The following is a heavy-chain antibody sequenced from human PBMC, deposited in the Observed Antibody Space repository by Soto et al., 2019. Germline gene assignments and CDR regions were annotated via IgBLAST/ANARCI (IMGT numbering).Heavy chain of an antibody. CDR1: GFTFSSYG. CDR3: AKDYSGSGWYFFDY. D-gene: IGHD6-19*01. V-gene: IGHV3-30*18. J-gene: IGHJ4*02. Sequence: QVQLVESGGGVVQPGRSLRLSCAASGFTFSSYGMHWVRHAPGKGLEWVAVISYDGSNKYYADSVKGRFTISRDNSKNTLYLQMNSLRAEDTAVYYCAKDYSGSGWYFFDYWGQGTLVTVSS. CDR2: ISYDGSNK.